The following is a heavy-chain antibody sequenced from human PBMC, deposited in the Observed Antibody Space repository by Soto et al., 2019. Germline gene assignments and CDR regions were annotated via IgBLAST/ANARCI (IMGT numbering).Heavy chain of an antibody. Sequence: SETLSLTCTVSGGSISSYYWSWIRQPPGKGLEWIGYIYYSGSTNYNPSLKSRVTISVDTSKNQFSLKLSSVTAADTAVYYCAREQAKGGYFYYGMDVWGQGTTVTVSS. D-gene: IGHD3-16*01. CDR1: GGSISSYY. CDR3: AREQAKGGYFYYGMDV. V-gene: IGHV4-59*08. CDR2: IYYSGST. J-gene: IGHJ6*02.